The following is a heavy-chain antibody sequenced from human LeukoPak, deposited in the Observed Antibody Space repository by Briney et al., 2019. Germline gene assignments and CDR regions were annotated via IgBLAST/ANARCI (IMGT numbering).Heavy chain of an antibody. CDR2: ISGSGKNT. J-gene: IGHJ4*02. CDR3: AKKSSGWEYYFDY. D-gene: IGHD6-19*01. Sequence: GGSLRLSCAASGFVLNTYAMNWVRQAPGRGLECVSTISGSGKNTFYTDSVKGRFTIYRDNSKNTLYLQMNSLRAEDTAVYYCAKKSSGWEYYFDYWGQGTLVTVSS. CDR1: GFVLNTYA. V-gene: IGHV3-23*01.